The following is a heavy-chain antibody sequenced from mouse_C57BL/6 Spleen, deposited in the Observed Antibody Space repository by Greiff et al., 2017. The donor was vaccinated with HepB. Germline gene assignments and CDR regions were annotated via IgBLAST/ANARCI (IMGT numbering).Heavy chain of an antibody. D-gene: IGHD1-1*01. J-gene: IGHJ2*01. CDR1: GYTFTSYW. CDR2: IHPNSGST. CDR3: ARPTVVATPRDFDY. V-gene: IGHV1-64*01. Sequence: VQLQQPGAELVKPGASVKLSCKASGYTFTSYWMHWVKQRPGQGLEWIGMIHPNSGSTNYNEKFKSKATLTVDKSSSTAYMQLSSLTSEDSAVYYCARPTVVATPRDFDYWGQGTTLTVSS.